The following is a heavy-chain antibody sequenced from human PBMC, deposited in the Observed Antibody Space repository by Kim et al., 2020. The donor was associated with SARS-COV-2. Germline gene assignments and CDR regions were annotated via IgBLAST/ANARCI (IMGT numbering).Heavy chain of an antibody. CDR2: ISKSGETT. V-gene: IGHV3-23*01. CDR3: ASARYGYNYGMDV. Sequence: GGSLRLSCAVSGFTFSNYGMTWVRRAPGKGLEWVSFISKSGETTDYANSVRGRVTISRDNSKNTLSLEMYSLRVDDTAVYYCASARYGYNYGMDVWGQGTTVTVSS. CDR1: GFTFSNYG. D-gene: IGHD3-16*01. J-gene: IGHJ6*02.